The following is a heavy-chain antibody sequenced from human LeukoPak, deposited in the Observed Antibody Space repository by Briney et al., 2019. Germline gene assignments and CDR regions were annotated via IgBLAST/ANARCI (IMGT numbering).Heavy chain of an antibody. CDR1: GDSISSYY. D-gene: IGHD5-18*01. CDR2: IYYSGST. V-gene: IGHV4-59*13. Sequence: SETLSLTCTVSGDSISSYYWSWIRQPPGKGLEWIGYIYYSGSTNYNPSLKSRVTISVDTSKNQFSLKLSSVTAADTAVYYCAGGYSYGGPSFDYWGQGTLVTVSS. J-gene: IGHJ4*02. CDR3: AGGYSYGGPSFDY.